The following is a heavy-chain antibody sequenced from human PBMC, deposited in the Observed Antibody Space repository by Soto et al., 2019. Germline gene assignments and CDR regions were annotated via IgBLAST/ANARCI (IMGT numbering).Heavy chain of an antibody. CDR3: ARDNVWSGYYSFFDY. V-gene: IGHV4-4*07. CDR1: DGSINSHF. J-gene: IGHJ4*02. Sequence: SETLSLTCSVSDGSINSHFWSWIRQPAGKRLEWIGRIYSSGSTIYNPSLKSRVTMSVDTSKNQFSLKLRSVAAADTAVYYCARDNVWSGYYSFFDYWGQGTLVTVSS. D-gene: IGHD3-3*01. CDR2: IYSSGST.